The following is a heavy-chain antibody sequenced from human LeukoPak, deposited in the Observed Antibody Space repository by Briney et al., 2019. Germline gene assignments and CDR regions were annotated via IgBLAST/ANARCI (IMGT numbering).Heavy chain of an antibody. Sequence: PSETLSLTCAVSGRSISSGGYSWSWIRQPPGKGLEWIGYIYHSGSTYYNPSLKSRVTISVDRSKNQFSLKLSSVTAADTAVYYCARGGSGSYYYNWFDPWGQGTLVTVSS. CDR3: ARGGSGSYYYNWFDP. J-gene: IGHJ5*02. CDR2: IYHSGST. D-gene: IGHD3-10*01. CDR1: GRSISSGGYS. V-gene: IGHV4-30-2*01.